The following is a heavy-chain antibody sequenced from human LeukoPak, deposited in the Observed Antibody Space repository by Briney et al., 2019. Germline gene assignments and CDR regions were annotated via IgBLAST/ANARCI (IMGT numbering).Heavy chain of an antibody. CDR1: GYSFTSYW. Sequence: GESLQISCKGSGYSFTSYWIAWVRQLPGQGLEWMGIIYPGDSDTRYSPSFQGQVTVSADKSINTAYLQWSSLKASDTAIYYCARHMVTTPGWFDPWGQGTLVTVSS. V-gene: IGHV5-51*01. J-gene: IGHJ5*02. CDR2: IYPGDSDT. CDR3: ARHMVTTPGWFDP. D-gene: IGHD4-17*01.